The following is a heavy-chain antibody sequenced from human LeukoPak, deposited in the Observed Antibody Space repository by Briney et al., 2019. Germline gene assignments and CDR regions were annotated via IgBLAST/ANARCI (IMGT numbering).Heavy chain of an antibody. Sequence: GGSLRLSCAASGFTFSSYAMSWVRQAPGKGLEWVSAISGSGGSTYYADSVKGRLTISRDNSKNTLYLQMGSLRAEDMAVYYCAREGPRSYYFDYWGQGTLVTVSS. CDR2: ISGSGGST. CDR1: GFTFSSYA. J-gene: IGHJ4*02. CDR3: AREGPRSYYFDY. V-gene: IGHV3-23*01.